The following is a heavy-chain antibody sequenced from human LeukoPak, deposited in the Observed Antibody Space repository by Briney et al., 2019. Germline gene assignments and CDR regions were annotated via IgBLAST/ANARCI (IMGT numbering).Heavy chain of an antibody. V-gene: IGHV1-2*02. Sequence: ASVKVSRKASGYTFTGYYMHWVRQAPGQGLEWMGWINPNSGGTNYAQKFQGRVTMTRDTSISTAYMELSRLRSDDTAVYYCARDRSGDGYCSGGSCYSGRDYWGQGTLVTVSS. CDR2: INPNSGGT. J-gene: IGHJ4*02. CDR3: ARDRSGDGYCSGGSCYSGRDY. D-gene: IGHD2-15*01. CDR1: GYTFTGYY.